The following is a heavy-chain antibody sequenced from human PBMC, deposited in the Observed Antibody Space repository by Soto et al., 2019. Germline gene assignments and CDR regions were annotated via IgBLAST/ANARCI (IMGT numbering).Heavy chain of an antibody. D-gene: IGHD3-22*01. CDR3: TRVSPYYFQSSGYQHFDY. Sequence: PGGSLRVSCTASGFTFGDYPMSWFRQAPGKGLEWVTFIRNKAYGGTTEYAASVKGRFTISRDDSKNIAYLQMNSLRTEDTAVYYCTRVSPYYFQSSGYQHFDYWGQGTLVTVSS. V-gene: IGHV3-49*03. CDR1: GFTFGDYP. J-gene: IGHJ4*02. CDR2: IRNKAYGGTT.